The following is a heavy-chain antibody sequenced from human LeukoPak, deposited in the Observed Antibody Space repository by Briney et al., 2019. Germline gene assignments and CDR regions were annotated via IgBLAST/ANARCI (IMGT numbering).Heavy chain of an antibody. J-gene: IGHJ4*02. D-gene: IGHD3-16*01. V-gene: IGHV3-23*01. CDR3: AKVKAAARGEYYFDY. Sequence: HPGGSLRLSCAASGLTFSSYAMSWVRKAPGKGLEWVSAISGSGGSTYYADSVKGRFTISRDNSKNTLYLQMSSLRAEDTAVYYCAKVKAAARGEYYFDYWGQGTLVTVSS. CDR1: GLTFSSYA. CDR2: ISGSGGST.